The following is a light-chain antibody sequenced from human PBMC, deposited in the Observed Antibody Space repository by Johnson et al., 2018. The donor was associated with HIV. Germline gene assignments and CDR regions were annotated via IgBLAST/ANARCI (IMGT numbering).Light chain of an antibody. Sequence: QSVLTQPPSVSAAPGQKVTISCSGSSSNIGNNYVSWYQQLPGTVPKLLIYDNNKRPSGIPDRFSGSKSGTSATLGITGLQTGDEADYYCGTWDSSLSAGLYFSGTGTKVTVL. CDR2: DNN. CDR1: SSNIGNNY. V-gene: IGLV1-51*01. CDR3: GTWDSSLSAGLYF. J-gene: IGLJ1*01.